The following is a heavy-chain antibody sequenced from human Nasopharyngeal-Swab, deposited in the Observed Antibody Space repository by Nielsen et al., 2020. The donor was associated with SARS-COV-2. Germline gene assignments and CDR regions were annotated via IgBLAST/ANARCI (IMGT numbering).Heavy chain of an antibody. J-gene: IGHJ6*04. CDR2: IKQDGSEK. Sequence: VRQAPGKGLEWVANIKQDGSEKYYVDAVKGRFTISRDNAKNSLYLQMNSLRAEDTAVYYCARGDISAVWGKGTTVTVSS. D-gene: IGHD2-15*01. V-gene: IGHV3-7*01. CDR3: ARGDISAV.